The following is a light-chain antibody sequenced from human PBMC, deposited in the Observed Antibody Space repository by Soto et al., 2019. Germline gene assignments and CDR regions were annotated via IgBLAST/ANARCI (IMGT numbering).Light chain of an antibody. V-gene: IGKV3-11*01. CDR2: EAS. Sequence: EIVLTQSPATLSLSPGERATLSCRASQTVSSSLAWYQQKPGQAPRLLIYEASNRATGIPARFSGSGSGADFTLTISSLEPEDFALYYCQQYNKWPLITFGQGTRLEIK. CDR3: QQYNKWPLIT. J-gene: IGKJ5*01. CDR1: QTVSSS.